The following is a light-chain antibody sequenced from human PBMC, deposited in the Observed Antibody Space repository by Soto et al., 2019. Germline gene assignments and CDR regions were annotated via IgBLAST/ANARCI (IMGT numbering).Light chain of an antibody. CDR1: QDISGY. CDR2: AAS. Sequence: IQLTQSPSSLSASVGDRVTITCRASQDISGYVAWYQQRPGRAPQLLIYAASALQTGVPSRFSGSGSGTDFTLTITSLQPEDFGTYYCQHPKWTFGQGTKVEIK. CDR3: QHPKWT. V-gene: IGKV1-9*01. J-gene: IGKJ1*01.